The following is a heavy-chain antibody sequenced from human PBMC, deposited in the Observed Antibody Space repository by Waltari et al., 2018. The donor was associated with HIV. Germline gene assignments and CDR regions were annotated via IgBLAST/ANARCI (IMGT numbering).Heavy chain of an antibody. CDR3: ARINCTSVSCYASLDY. CDR2: VNAYNGNT. Sequence: QVQLVQSGAEVKKPGASVKVSCKASGYTFTTYGISWVRRAPGQGLGWMGWVNAYNGNTNCAQKLQGRVTMTTDTSTSTAYMELRSLRSDDTAVYYCARINCTSVSCYASLDYWGQGTLVTVSS. CDR1: GYTFTTYG. V-gene: IGHV1-18*01. D-gene: IGHD2-2*01. J-gene: IGHJ4*02.